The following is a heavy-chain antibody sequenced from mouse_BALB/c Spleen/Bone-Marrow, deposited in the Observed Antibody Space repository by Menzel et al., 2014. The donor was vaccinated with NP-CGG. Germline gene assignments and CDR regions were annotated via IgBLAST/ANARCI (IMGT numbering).Heavy chain of an antibody. CDR1: GYTFTSYY. CDR2: INPSNGGT. Sequence: VQVVESGAELVKPGASVKLSCKASGYTFTSYYMCWVKQRPGQGLEWIGEINPSNGGTNFNEKFKSKATLTVDKSSSTAYMSLSSLTSEGSAVYYCTRSRRAMDHWGQGTSGTGAS. CDR3: TRSRRAMDH. D-gene: IGHD2-12*01. V-gene: IGHV1S81*02. J-gene: IGHJ4*01.